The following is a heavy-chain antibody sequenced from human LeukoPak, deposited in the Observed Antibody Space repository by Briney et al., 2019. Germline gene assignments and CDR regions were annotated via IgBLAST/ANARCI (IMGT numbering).Heavy chain of an antibody. Sequence: ASVKVSCKASGYTFTSYYVHWVRQAPGQGLEWMGIINPSGGSTSYAQKFQGRVTMTRDTSTSTVYMELSSLRSEDTAVYYCATHSRYSSSWYLSDYWGQGTLVTVSS. CDR3: ATHSRYSSSWYLSDY. J-gene: IGHJ4*02. CDR2: INPSGGST. V-gene: IGHV1-46*01. D-gene: IGHD6-13*01. CDR1: GYTFTSYY.